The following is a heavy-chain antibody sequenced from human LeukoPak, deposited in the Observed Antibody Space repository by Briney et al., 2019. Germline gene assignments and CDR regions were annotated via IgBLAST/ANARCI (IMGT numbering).Heavy chain of an antibody. CDR1: GFTFTSSA. J-gene: IGHJ6*03. V-gene: IGHV1-58*02. CDR3: ARGGGLGYHYYYMDV. Sequence: SVKVSCKASGFTFTSSAMQWVRQARGQRLEWIGWIVVGSGNTNYAQKFQERVTITRDMSTSTAYMELSSLRSEDTAVYYCARGGGLGYHYYYMDVWGKGTTVTISS. D-gene: IGHD3/OR15-3a*01. CDR2: IVVGSGNT.